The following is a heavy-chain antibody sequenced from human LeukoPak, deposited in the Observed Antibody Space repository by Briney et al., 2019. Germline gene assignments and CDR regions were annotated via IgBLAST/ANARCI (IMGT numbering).Heavy chain of an antibody. CDR3: ARDRYDSSGYSFDY. J-gene: IGHJ4*02. CDR2: IYSGGST. CDR1: GFTVSSNY. Sequence: GGSLRLSCAASGFTVSSNYMSWVRQAPGKGLEWVSVIYSGGSTYYADSVKGRFTISRDNSKNTQYLQMNSLRAEDTAVYYCARDRYDSSGYSFDYWGQGTLITVSS. V-gene: IGHV3-53*01. D-gene: IGHD3-22*01.